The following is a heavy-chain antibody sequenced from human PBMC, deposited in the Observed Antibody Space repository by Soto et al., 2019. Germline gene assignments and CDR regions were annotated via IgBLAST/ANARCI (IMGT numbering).Heavy chain of an antibody. J-gene: IGHJ4*02. CDR1: GGTFNTYA. D-gene: IGHD3-10*01. CDR3: AREVQVHTPAFVY. CDR2: ISPMFGVA. V-gene: IGHV1-69*19. Sequence: QVQLVQSGAEMKKPGSSVKVSCQSSGGTFNTYAMNWVRQAPGQGPEWMGDISPMFGVANYAPKLQGRVTITADESTVTSYMQLSSLTSEDTALYFCAREVQVHTPAFVYWGQGTLVTVSS.